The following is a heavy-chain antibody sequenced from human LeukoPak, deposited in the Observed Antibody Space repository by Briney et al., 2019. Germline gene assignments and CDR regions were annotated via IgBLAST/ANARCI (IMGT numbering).Heavy chain of an antibody. Sequence: SETLSLTCTVAGGSISSYYWSWIRQPPGKGMEWNGYIYYSGSTNYNPSLKSRVTISVDTSKNQFSLKLSSVTAADTAVYYCARDSSGYALSFDYWGQGTLVTVSS. D-gene: IGHD3-22*01. CDR2: IYYSGST. J-gene: IGHJ4*02. V-gene: IGHV4-59*01. CDR3: ARDSSGYALSFDY. CDR1: GGSISSYY.